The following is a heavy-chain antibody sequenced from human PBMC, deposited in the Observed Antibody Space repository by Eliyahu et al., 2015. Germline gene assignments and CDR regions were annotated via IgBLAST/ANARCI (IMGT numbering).Heavy chain of an antibody. CDR1: GGSXSGXX. Sequence: QVQLQQWGAGLLKPSETLSLTCAVXGGSXSGXXWXWIRQPPGKGLXGIGEINHSGSTNYNPSLKSRVTISVDTSKNQFSLKLSSVTAADTAVYYCARGPYGDYRPFDYWGQGTLVTVSS. V-gene: IGHV4-34*01. J-gene: IGHJ4*02. CDR2: INHSGST. CDR3: ARGPYGDYRPFDY. D-gene: IGHD4-17*01.